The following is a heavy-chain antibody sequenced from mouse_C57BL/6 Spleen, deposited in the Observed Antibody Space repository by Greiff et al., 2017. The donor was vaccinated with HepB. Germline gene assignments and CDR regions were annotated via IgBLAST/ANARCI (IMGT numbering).Heavy chain of an antibody. CDR1: GYSITSGYY. D-gene: IGHD1-1*01. CDR2: ISYDGSN. CDR3: ARWDYGSSYILDY. J-gene: IGHJ2*01. V-gene: IGHV3-6*01. Sequence: EVQVVESGPGLVKPSQSLSLTCSVTGYSITSGYYWNWIRQFPGNKLEWMGYISYDGSNNYNPSLKNRISITRDTSKNQFFLKLNSVTTEDTATYYCARWDYGSSYILDYWGQGTTLTVSS.